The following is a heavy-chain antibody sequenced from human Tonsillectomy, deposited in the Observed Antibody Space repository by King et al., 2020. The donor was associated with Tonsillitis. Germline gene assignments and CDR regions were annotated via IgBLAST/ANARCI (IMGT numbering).Heavy chain of an antibody. CDR3: ARLYYEGAFDI. V-gene: IGHV4-39*01. CDR2: IYYSGST. CDR1: GGSISSSSYY. J-gene: IGHJ3*02. Sequence: LQLQESGPGLVKPSENLSLTCTVSGGSISSSSYYWGWIRQPPGKGLEWIGSIYYSGSTYYNPSLKSRVTISVDTSKNQFSLKLSSVTAADTAVYYCARLYYEGAFDIWGQGTMVTVSS. D-gene: IGHD3-22*01.